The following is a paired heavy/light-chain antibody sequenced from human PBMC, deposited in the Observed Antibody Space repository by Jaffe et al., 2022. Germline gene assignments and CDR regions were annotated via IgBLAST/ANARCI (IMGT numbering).Light chain of an antibody. J-gene: IGKJ5*01. CDR2: KIS. CDR1: QSLVHSDGNTY. CDR3: MQATQFPIT. Sequence: DIMMTQTPLSSPVTLGQPASISCKSSQSLVHSDGNTYLTWLQQRPGQPPRLLIYKISDRFSGVPDRFSGSGAGTDFTLRISRVEAEDVGVYYCMQATQFPITFGQGTRLEIK. V-gene: IGKV2-24*01.
Heavy chain of an antibody. D-gene: IGHD6-13*01. CDR2: IRFNGNGI. V-gene: IGHV3-30*02. Sequence: QVHLVESGGAVVQPGGSLRLSCAASGFTFSDYGMHWVRQVPGKGLECVSFIRFNGNGIYYADAVKGRFITSRDNSKNTLYLQMNSLRPEDTAMYYCAKQQYLLIPDYWGQGTLVTVSS. CDR3: AKQQYLLIPDY. CDR1: GFTFSDYG. J-gene: IGHJ4*02.